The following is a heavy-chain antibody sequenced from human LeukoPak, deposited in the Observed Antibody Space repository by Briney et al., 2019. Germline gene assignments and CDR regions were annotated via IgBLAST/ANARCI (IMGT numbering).Heavy chain of an antibody. D-gene: IGHD1-26*01. V-gene: IGHV1-2*02. CDR2: ISPNSGGT. Sequence: ASVKVSCKASGYTFTSYDINWVRQAPGQGLEWMGWISPNSGGTNYAQKFQGRVTMTRDTSISTAYMELSRLRSDDTAVYYCARDGNFDYWGQGTLVTVSS. J-gene: IGHJ4*02. CDR1: GYTFTSYD. CDR3: ARDGNFDY.